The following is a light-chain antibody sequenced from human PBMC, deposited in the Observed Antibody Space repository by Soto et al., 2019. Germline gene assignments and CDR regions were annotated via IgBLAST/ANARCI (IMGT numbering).Light chain of an antibody. CDR2: GAS. V-gene: IGKV1-39*01. CDR1: ETISTF. CDR3: QQFFSAVLT. Sequence: DIHLTQSPSSLSASLGDSITITCRASETISTFLNWYQVQPGKAPRLLVYGASYLQVGVPVRFRASGSGTLFTLTIDNLQREDLASYFCQQFFSAVLTFGGGTRVDI. J-gene: IGKJ4*01.